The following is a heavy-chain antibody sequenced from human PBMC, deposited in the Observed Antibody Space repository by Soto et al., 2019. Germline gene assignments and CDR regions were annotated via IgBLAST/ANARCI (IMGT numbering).Heavy chain of an antibody. J-gene: IGHJ4*02. V-gene: IGHV3-23*01. CDR3: ARGLSAGKGSTPDY. Sequence: TGGSLRLSCGASGFSFIKYAMSWVRQAPGKGLEWVSGLSGSGGSTSSADSVKGRFAISRDNSRNTLYLQMNSLRDGDTAIYYCARGLSAGKGSTPDYWGQGTLVTVYS. CDR1: GFSFIKYA. D-gene: IGHD3-10*01. CDR2: LSGSGGST.